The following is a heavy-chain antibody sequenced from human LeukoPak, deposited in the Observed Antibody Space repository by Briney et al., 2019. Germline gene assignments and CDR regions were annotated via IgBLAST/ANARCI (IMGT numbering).Heavy chain of an antibody. CDR2: MNPNSGNT. D-gene: IGHD3-10*01. CDR1: GYTFTSYD. CDR3: ARGFPNYYGSGGSTGDY. V-gene: IGHV1-8*01. Sequence: ASVKVSCKASGYTFTSYDINWVRQATGQGLEWMGWMNPNSGNTGYAQKFQGRVTMTRNTSISTAYMELSSLRSEDTAVYYCARGFPNYYGSGGSTGDYWGQETWVTVSS. J-gene: IGHJ4*02.